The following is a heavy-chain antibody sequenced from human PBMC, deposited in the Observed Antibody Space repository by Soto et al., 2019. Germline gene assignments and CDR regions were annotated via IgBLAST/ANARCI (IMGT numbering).Heavy chain of an antibody. J-gene: IGHJ4*03. V-gene: IGHV1-3*01. CDR1: GYTFTSYA. Sequence: GASVKVSCKASGYTFTSYAMHWVRQAPGERLEWMGWINAGNGNTKYSQKFQGRVTITRDTSASTAYMELNSLRAEDTAVYYCAKDSFEYCSGGSCYSVLVFDYWGQGTTVTVSS. CDR3: AKDSFEYCSGGSCYSVLVFDY. D-gene: IGHD2-15*01. CDR2: INAGNGNT.